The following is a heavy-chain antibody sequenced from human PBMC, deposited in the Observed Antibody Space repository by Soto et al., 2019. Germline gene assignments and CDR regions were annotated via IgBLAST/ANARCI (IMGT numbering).Heavy chain of an antibody. CDR3: ARRDYYDSSGYYYEWYFDY. V-gene: IGHV4-31*03. J-gene: IGHJ4*02. D-gene: IGHD3-22*01. CDR2: IYYSGST. Sequence: SETLSLTCTISGGSISSGGYYWSWIRQHPGKGLEWIGYIYYSGSTYYNPSLKSRVTISVDTSKNQFSLKLSSVTAADTAVYYCARRDYYDSSGYYYEWYFDYWGQGTLVTVSS. CDR1: GGSISSGGYY.